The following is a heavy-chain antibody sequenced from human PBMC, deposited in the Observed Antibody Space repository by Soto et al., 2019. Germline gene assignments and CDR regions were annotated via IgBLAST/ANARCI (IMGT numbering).Heavy chain of an antibody. CDR3: ARHIAVAGTKGFDY. Sequence: QVQLQESGPRLVKPSGTLSLTCAVSGGSINTNNWWSCVRQPPLKGLEWIGEIYPTGRSNYNPSLESRVTISVDTSKSQFSLELTSVTAADTAVYYCARHIAVAGTKGFDYWGQGILVTVST. CDR2: IYPTGRS. D-gene: IGHD6-19*01. J-gene: IGHJ4*02. V-gene: IGHV4-4*02. CDR1: GGSINTNNW.